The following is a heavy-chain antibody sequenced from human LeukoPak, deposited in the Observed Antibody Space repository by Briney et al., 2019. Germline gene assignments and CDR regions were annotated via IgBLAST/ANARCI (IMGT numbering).Heavy chain of an antibody. D-gene: IGHD5-24*01. CDR3: AMLAKMATIDDFDY. Sequence: GGSLRLSCAASGFSFSSYWMHWVRQAPGKGLVWFSRISSDASSTNYADSVKGRFTISRDNAKNTLYLQMNSLRAEDTAVYYCAMLAKMATIDDFDYWGQGTLVTVSS. V-gene: IGHV3-74*01. CDR2: ISSDASST. J-gene: IGHJ4*02. CDR1: GFSFSSYW.